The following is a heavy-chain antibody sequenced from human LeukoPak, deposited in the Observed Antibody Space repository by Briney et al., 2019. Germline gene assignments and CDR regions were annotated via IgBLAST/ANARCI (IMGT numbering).Heavy chain of an antibody. CDR2: ISSSSSYI. D-gene: IGHD6-19*01. J-gene: IGHJ4*02. CDR1: GFTFSSYS. Sequence: PGGSLRLSCAASGFTFSSYSMNWVRQAPGKGLEWVSSISSSSSYIYYADSVKGRFTISRDNAKNSLYLQMNSLRAEDTAVYYCARDIAVAGTFVNYWGQGTLVTVSS. CDR3: ARDIAVAGTFVNY. V-gene: IGHV3-21*01.